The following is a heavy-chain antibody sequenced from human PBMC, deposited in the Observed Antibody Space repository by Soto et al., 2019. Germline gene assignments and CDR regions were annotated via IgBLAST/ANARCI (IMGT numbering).Heavy chain of an antibody. J-gene: IGHJ6*02. Sequence: GGSLRLSCISSGFTFRTYTMNWVRQAPGRGLEWVSGIRGFSPYTFYAESVKGRFTISRDNAKNSLYLQMDSLRAEDTAVYYCARDRGYDAHDYYYNAMDVWGQGTTVTVSS. CDR1: GFTFRTYT. D-gene: IGHD3-10*01. CDR3: ARDRGYDAHDYYYNAMDV. V-gene: IGHV3-21*01. CDR2: IRGFSPYT.